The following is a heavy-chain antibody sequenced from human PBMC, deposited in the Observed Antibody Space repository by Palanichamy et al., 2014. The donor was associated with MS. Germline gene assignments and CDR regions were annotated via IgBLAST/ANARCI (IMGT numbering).Heavy chain of an antibody. CDR2: ISEYNGNT. J-gene: IGHJ5*02. Sequence: QVQLVQSGAEVKKPGASVKVSCKASGYTFTSYGISWVRQAPGQGLKWMGWISEYNGNTNYAQKLQGRVTMTTDTSTSTAYMELRSLRSDDTAVYYCAREVGLRYSSAGLYNWFDPWGQGTLVTVSS. D-gene: IGHD2-15*01. CDR1: GYTFTSYG. CDR3: AREVGLRYSSAGLYNWFDP. V-gene: IGHV1-18*01.